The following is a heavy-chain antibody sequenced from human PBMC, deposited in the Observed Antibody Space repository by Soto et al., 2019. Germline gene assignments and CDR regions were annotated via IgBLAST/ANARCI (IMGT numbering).Heavy chain of an antibody. CDR3: AREGLHLGELSPYFDY. J-gene: IGHJ4*02. V-gene: IGHV3-21*01. D-gene: IGHD3-16*02. Sequence: GGSLRLSCAASGFTFSSYSMNWVRQAPGKGLEWVSSISSSSSYIYYADSVKGRFTISRDNAKNSLYLQMNSLRAEDTAVYYCAREGLHLGELSPYFDYWGQGTLVTVSS. CDR2: ISSSSSYI. CDR1: GFTFSSYS.